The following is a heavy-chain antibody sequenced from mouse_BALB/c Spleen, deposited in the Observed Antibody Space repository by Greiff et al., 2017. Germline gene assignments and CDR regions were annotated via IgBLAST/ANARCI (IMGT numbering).Heavy chain of an antibody. D-gene: IGHD1-1*01. CDR3: ASYYGSSYGGVYAMDY. CDR1: GYTFSSYW. V-gene: IGHV1-9*01. Sequence: QVQLQQSGAELMKPGASVKISCKATGYTFSSYWIEWVKQRPGHGLEWIGEILPGSGSTNYNEKFKGKATFTADTSSNTAYMQLSSLTSEDSAVYYCASYYGSSYGGVYAMDYWGQGTSVTVSS. CDR2: ILPGSGST. J-gene: IGHJ4*01.